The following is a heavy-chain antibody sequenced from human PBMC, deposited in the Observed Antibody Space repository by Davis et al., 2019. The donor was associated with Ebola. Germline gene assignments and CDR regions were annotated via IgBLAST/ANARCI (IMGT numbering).Heavy chain of an antibody. J-gene: IGHJ4*02. V-gene: IGHV3-30*02. CDR3: AKPLYSNYEGIYD. CDR1: GFTFRLYG. Sequence: GGSLRLSCEASGFTFRLYGMHWVRQAPGKGLEWVAFMRYDDSDKYYADSLKGRFTISRDISKNTLYLQMDSLKSEDTALYFCAKPLYSNYEGIYDWGQGTLVTVSS. CDR2: MRYDDSDK. D-gene: IGHD4-11*01.